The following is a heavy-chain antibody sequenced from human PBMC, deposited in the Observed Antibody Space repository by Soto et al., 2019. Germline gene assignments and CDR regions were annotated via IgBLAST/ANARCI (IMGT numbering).Heavy chain of an antibody. D-gene: IGHD2-15*01. CDR2: ISGDGNHK. J-gene: IGHJ5*02. CDR3: AKETHSHGGNDH. Sequence: QVQLVESEGSVVQPGRSLRLSCAASGFTFNTYGMHWVREAPGKGLEWVAVISGDGNHKFYADSVKGRFTISRDNSKNTLFLEMNSLRVEDTAVYFCAKETHSHGGNDHWGLGTLVTVSS. CDR1: GFTFNTYG. V-gene: IGHV3-30*18.